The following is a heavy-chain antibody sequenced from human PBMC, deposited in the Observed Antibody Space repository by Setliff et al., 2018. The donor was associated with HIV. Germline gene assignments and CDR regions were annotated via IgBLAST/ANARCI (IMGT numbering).Heavy chain of an antibody. CDR2: IYYSGTT. D-gene: IGHD6-13*01. CDR1: GGSINSGNNY. J-gene: IGHJ4*02. CDR3: AREDALTQQFDS. V-gene: IGHV4-30-4*01. Sequence: NPSETLSLTCTVSGGSINSGNNYWSWIRQHPGKGLEWIGFIYYSGTTYYNPSLKSRVTISIDTSKNQFSLKLTSVTAADTAVYSCAREDALTQQFDSWGQGTLVTVSS.